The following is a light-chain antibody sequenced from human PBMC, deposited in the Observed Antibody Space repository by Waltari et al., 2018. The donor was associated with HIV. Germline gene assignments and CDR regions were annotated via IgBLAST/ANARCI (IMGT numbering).Light chain of an antibody. V-gene: IGLV6-57*01. J-gene: IGLJ2*01. CDR1: SGSIASNY. CDR2: EDN. CDR3: QSYVV. Sequence: NFMLTPPHSVSESPGKTVTLSCTRSSGSIASNYVQWYQQRPGSSPTTVIYEDNQRPSGVPDRFSGSIDSSSNSASLTISGLKTEDEADYYCQSYVVFGGGTKLTVL.